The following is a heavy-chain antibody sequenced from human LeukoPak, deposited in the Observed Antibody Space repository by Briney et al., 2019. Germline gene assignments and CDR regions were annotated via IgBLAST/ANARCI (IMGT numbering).Heavy chain of an antibody. D-gene: IGHD2-15*01. V-gene: IGHV4-59*13. CDR2: IYYSGST. CDR3: ASGYCSSGSCYSTRVFDY. Sequence: SETLSLTCTVSGGSISSYYWSWIRQPPGKGLEWIGYIYYSGSTNYNPSLKSRVTISVDTSKNQFSLKLSSVTAADTAVYYCASGYCSSGSCYSTRVFDYWGQGTLVTVSS. J-gene: IGHJ4*02. CDR1: GGSISSYY.